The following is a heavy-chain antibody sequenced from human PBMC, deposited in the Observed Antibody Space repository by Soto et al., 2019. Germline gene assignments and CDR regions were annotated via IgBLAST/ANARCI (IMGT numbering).Heavy chain of an antibody. CDR2: ISYDGSNK. CDR1: GFTFSSYG. D-gene: IGHD4-4*01. CDR3: AKDTGNSVAWAVYYYYGMYV. J-gene: IGHJ6*02. V-gene: IGHV3-30*18. Sequence: PGGSLRLSCAASGFTFSSYGMHWVRQGPGKGLEWVAVISYDGSNKYYADSVKGRFTISRDNSKNTLYLQMNSLRAEDTAVYYCAKDTGNSVAWAVYYYYGMYVRGQGTTVTVSS.